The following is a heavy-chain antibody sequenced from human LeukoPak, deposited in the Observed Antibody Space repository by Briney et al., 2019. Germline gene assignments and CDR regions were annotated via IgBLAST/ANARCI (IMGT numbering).Heavy chain of an antibody. CDR1: GDSISSYY. J-gene: IGHJ4*02. CDR2: IYYSGST. CDR3: ARDRNYYGSGTD. D-gene: IGHD3-10*01. Sequence: SETLSLTCTVSGDSISSYYWSWIRQPPGKGLEWIGYIYYSGSTNYNPSLKSRVTISVDTSKNQFSLKLSSVTAADTAVYYCARDRNYYGSGTDWGQGTLVTVSS. V-gene: IGHV4-59*01.